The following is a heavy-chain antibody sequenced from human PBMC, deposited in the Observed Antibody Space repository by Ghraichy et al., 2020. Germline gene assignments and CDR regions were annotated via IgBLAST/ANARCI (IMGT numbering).Heavy chain of an antibody. D-gene: IGHD4-17*01. J-gene: IGHJ2*01. V-gene: IGHV4-4*09. CDR1: GGSISSYY. CDR3: ARYNYGDYDRHFDL. CDR2: IYTSGST. Sequence: SETLSLTCTAYGGSISSYYWSWIRQPPGKGLEWIGYIYTSGSTNYNLSLKSRVTISVDTSKNQFFLKLSSVTAADTAVYYCARYNYGDYDRHFDLWGRGTLVTVSS.